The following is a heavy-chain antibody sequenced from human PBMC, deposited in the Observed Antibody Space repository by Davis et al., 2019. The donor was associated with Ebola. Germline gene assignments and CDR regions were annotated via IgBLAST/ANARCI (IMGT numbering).Heavy chain of an antibody. Sequence: PSETLSLTCAVYGGSFSGYYWSWIRQPPGKGLEWIGEINHSGSTNYNPSLKSRVTISVDTSKNQFSLKLSSVTAADTAVYYCARVGQQWPLTDVWGQGTLVTVSS. V-gene: IGHV4-34*01. D-gene: IGHD6-19*01. CDR2: INHSGST. J-gene: IGHJ4*02. CDR3: ARVGQQWPLTDV. CDR1: GGSFSGYY.